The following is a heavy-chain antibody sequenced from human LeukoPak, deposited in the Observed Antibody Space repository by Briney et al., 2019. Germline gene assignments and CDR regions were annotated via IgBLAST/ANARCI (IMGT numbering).Heavy chain of an antibody. Sequence: GGSLRLSCTASGFTFGDYAMSWVRQAPGKGLEWVGFIRSKAYGGTTEYAASVKGRFTISRDDSKSIAYLQMNSLKTEDTAVYYCPLGEGDGYIHWGQGTLVTVSS. CDR2: IRSKAYGGTT. V-gene: IGHV3-49*04. CDR3: PLGEGDGYIH. D-gene: IGHD5-24*01. CDR1: GFTFGDYA. J-gene: IGHJ4*02.